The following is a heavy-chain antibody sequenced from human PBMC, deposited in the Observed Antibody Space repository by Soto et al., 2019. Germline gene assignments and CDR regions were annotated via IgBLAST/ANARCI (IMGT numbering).Heavy chain of an antibody. CDR3: TRDNSGYDLPTVAFDI. Sequence: PGGSLRLSCTASGFTFGDYAMSLFRKAPGKGLEWVGFIRSKAYGGTTEYAASVKGRFTISRDDSKSIAYLQMNSLKTEDTAVYYCTRDNSGYDLPTVAFDIWGQGTMVTVSS. V-gene: IGHV3-49*03. D-gene: IGHD5-12*01. J-gene: IGHJ3*02. CDR1: GFTFGDYA. CDR2: IRSKAYGGTT.